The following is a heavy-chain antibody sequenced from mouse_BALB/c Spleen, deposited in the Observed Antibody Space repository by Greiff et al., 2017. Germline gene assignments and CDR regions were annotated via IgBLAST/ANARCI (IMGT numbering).Heavy chain of an antibody. CDR2: ISSGGSYT. CDR3: ARHRDY. CDR1: GFTFSSYG. V-gene: IGHV5-6*01. D-gene: IGHD2-13*01. Sequence: EVQRVESGGDLVKPGGSLKLSCAASGFTFSSYGMSWVRQTPDKRLEWVATISSGGSYTYYPDSVKGRFTISRDNAKNTLYLQMSSLKSEDTAMYYCARHRDYWGQGTLVTVSA. J-gene: IGHJ3*01.